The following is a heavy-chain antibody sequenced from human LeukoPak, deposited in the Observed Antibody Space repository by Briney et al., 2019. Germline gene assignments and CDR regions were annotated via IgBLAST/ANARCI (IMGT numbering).Heavy chain of an antibody. CDR1: GGSFSGYY. Sequence: KASETLSLTCAVYGGSFSGYYWSWIREPPGKGLEWIGQINRGGSTNYNPSLKSRVTISADASKNQFSLKLSSVTAADTAVYYCARADSRMVTSIDYWGQGTLVAVSS. CDR3: ARADSRMVTSIDY. J-gene: IGHJ4*02. CDR2: INRGGST. V-gene: IGHV4-34*01. D-gene: IGHD2-21*02.